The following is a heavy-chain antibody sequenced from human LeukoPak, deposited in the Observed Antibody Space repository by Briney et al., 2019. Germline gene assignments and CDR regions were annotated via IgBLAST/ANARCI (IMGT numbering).Heavy chain of an antibody. J-gene: IGHJ6*03. D-gene: IGHD2-15*01. CDR1: GFTFSNAW. CDR3: AKNGDRGAYCSGGSCYPYYYYNMDV. V-gene: IGHV3-23*01. CDR2: ISSTGGTA. Sequence: GGSLRLFCAASGFTFSNAWMSWVRQAPGKGLEWVSAISSTGGTAYYADSVKGRFTISRDNSKNTLYPQMNSLRAEDTAIYYCAKNGDRGAYCSGGSCYPYYYYNMDVWGKGTTVTISS.